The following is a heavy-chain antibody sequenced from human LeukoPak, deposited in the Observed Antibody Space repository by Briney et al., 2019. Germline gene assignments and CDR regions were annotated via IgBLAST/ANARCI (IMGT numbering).Heavy chain of an antibody. CDR2: INIDGTNT. Sequence: GGSLRLSCVASGFTFSNSWMHWVRHVPGKALLWVSRINIDGTNTKYADSVKGRFTISRDNAKNTLYLQMNTLRAEDTAVYYCARDQSQAGPTTVDYWGQGTLVTISS. V-gene: IGHV3-74*03. CDR1: GFTFSNSW. D-gene: IGHD1-14*01. CDR3: ARDQSQAGPTTVDY. J-gene: IGHJ4*02.